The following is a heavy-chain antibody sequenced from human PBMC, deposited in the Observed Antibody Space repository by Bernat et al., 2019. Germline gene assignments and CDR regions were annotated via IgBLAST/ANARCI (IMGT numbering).Heavy chain of an antibody. J-gene: IGHJ4*02. CDR3: ARSLFRNSLF. CDR1: GFTFSSFE. V-gene: IGHV3-48*03. D-gene: IGHD1-14*01. Sequence: EVQLVESGGGLVQPGGSLRLSCVASGFTFSSFEMNWVRQAPGKGLEWVSYISSSGNTIYYADSVKGRFSISRDNAKNSLYLQMNSLRAEDTALYYCARSLFRNSLFWGQGTLVTVSS. CDR2: ISSSGNTI.